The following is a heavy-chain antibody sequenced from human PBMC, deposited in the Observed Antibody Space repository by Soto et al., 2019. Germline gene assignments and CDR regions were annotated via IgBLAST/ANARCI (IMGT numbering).Heavy chain of an antibody. J-gene: IGHJ3*02. CDR2: IRSKAYGGTT. Sequence: LRLSCTASGFTFGDYAMSWFRQAPGKGLEWVGFIRSKAYGGTTEYAASVKGRFTISRDDSKSIAYLQMNSLKTEDTAVYYCTRRVTYYYDSSGSPDAFDIWGQGKMVTVSS. CDR1: GFTFGDYA. D-gene: IGHD3-22*01. V-gene: IGHV3-49*03. CDR3: TRRVTYYYDSSGSPDAFDI.